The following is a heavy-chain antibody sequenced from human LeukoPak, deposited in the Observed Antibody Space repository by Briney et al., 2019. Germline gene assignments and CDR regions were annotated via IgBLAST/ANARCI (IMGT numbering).Heavy chain of an antibody. CDR2: ITSSSIYA. CDR3: ARDIGVRQGYCGVDV. D-gene: IGHD2-21*01. J-gene: IGHJ6*02. CDR1: GFTFSDYY. Sequence: GGSLRLSCAATGFTFSDYYMSWIRQAPGKGLEWVSYITSSSIYANYGDSVKGRFTISRDNAKNSLYLQMNSLRAEDTAVYYCARDIGVRQGYCGVDVWGQGATVTLSS. V-gene: IGHV3-11*05.